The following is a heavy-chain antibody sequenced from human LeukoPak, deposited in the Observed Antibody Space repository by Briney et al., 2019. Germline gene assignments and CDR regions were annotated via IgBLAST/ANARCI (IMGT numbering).Heavy chain of an antibody. J-gene: IGHJ4*02. CDR1: GFTFSNAW. D-gene: IGHD3-16*01. CDR3: TTDLSSGGNFDY. Sequence: GRSLRLSCAASGFTFSNAWMSWVRQAPGKGLEWVGRIKSKTDGGTTDYAAPVKGRFTISRDDSKNTLYLQMNSLKTEDTAVYYCTTDLSSGGNFDYWGQGTLVTVSS. V-gene: IGHV3-15*01. CDR2: IKSKTDGGTT.